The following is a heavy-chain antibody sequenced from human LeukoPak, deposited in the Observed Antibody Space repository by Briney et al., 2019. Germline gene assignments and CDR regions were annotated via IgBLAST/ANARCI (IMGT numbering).Heavy chain of an antibody. CDR1: GFTFSSYA. J-gene: IGHJ6*02. CDR3: AKESDGRCFDWQSGYSYGLGYYYGMDV. Sequence: GGSLRLSCAASGFTFSSYAMSWVRQAPGKGLEWVSAISGSGGSTYYADSVKGRFTISRDNSKNTLYLQMNSLRAEDTAVYYCAKESDGRCFDWQSGYSYGLGYYYGMDVWGQGTTVTVSS. D-gene: IGHD5-18*01. CDR2: ISGSGGST. V-gene: IGHV3-23*01.